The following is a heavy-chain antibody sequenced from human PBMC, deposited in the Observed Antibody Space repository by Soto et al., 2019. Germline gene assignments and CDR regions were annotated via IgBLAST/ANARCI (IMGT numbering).Heavy chain of an antibody. V-gene: IGHV3-23*01. CDR3: AIGMNHHSPRGVDY. CDR2: ITGSGGST. D-gene: IGHD2-21*01. J-gene: IGHJ4*02. Sequence: EVQLLESGGGLVQPGGSLRLSCAASGFTFSSYAMSWVRQAPGKGLELFSAITGSGGSTNYADSVKGRFTISRDNSKNTLYLQMISLSAEDTAVYYCAIGMNHHSPRGVDYWGQGTLVTVSS. CDR1: GFTFSSYA.